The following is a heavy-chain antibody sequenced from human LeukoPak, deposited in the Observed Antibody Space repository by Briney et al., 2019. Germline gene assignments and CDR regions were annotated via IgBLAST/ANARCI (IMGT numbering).Heavy chain of an antibody. Sequence: SQTLSLTCTVSGGSISSGGYYWSWIRQPPGKGLEWIGEINHSGSTNYNLSLKSRVTISVDTSKNQFSLKLSSVTAADTAVYYCARGDYYDSSGYLFDTDAFDIWGQGTMVTVSS. V-gene: IGHV4-31*03. J-gene: IGHJ3*02. CDR3: ARGDYYDSSGYLFDTDAFDI. D-gene: IGHD3-22*01. CDR1: GGSISSGGYY. CDR2: INHSGST.